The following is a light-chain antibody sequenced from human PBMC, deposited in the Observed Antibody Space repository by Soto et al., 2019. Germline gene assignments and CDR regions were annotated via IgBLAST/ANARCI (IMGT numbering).Light chain of an antibody. Sequence: QSALTQPASVSGSPGQSITISCTGTSSDIGGYNYVSWYQQHPGKAPKLIIYEVSSRPSGVSNRFSGSKSGNTASLTISGLQAEDEADYFCGSFTSTSTLYVFGSGTKVTV. CDR1: SSDIGGYNY. J-gene: IGLJ1*01. V-gene: IGLV2-14*01. CDR2: EVS. CDR3: GSFTSTSTLYV.